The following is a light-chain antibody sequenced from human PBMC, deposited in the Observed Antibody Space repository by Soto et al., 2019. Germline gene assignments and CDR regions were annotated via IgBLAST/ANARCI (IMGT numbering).Light chain of an antibody. J-gene: IGKJ5*01. CDR1: QSVSSSY. Sequence: EITLKHSPGTLSLSPGEGATLSCGASQSVSSSYLAWYQRNPGQVPSLLISDAYNRATGIPPRFSGSGSGTAFTLTISSLEPEDSAVYYCQQLHMWPITSVQGTRLEIK. CDR3: QQLHMWPIT. CDR2: DAY. V-gene: IGKV3D-20*02.